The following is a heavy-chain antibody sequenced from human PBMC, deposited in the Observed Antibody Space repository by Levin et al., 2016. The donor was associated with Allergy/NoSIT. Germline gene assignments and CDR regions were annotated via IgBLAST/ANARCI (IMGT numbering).Heavy chain of an antibody. V-gene: IGHV4-39*07. CDR3: ARDRRGVGATRRDNWFDP. D-gene: IGHD1-26*01. J-gene: IGHJ5*02. Sequence: SETLSLTCTVSGGSISSSSYYWGWIRQPPGKGLEWIGSIYYSGSTYYNPSLKSRVTISVDTSKNQFSLKLSSVTAADTAVYYCARDRRGVGATRRDNWFDPWGQGTLVTVSS. CDR2: IYYSGST. CDR1: GGSISSSSYY.